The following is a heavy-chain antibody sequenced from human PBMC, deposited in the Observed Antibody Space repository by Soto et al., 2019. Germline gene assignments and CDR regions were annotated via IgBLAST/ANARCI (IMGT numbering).Heavy chain of an antibody. J-gene: IGHJ5*02. V-gene: IGHV3-30*18. CDR3: AKDREGFGA. Sequence: QVQLVESGGGVVQPGRSLRLSCAASGFTFRNYGMVWVRQAPGKGLEWVAVISSDGTNQYYADSVKGRFTISRDSSKNTLYLQMHGLRTEDTAVYYCAKDREGFGAWGQGTLVTVSS. D-gene: IGHD3-3*01. CDR1: GFTFRNYG. CDR2: ISSDGTNQ.